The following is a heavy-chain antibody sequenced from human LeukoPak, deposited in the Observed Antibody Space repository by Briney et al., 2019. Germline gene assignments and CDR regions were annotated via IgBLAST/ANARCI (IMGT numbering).Heavy chain of an antibody. V-gene: IGHV1-69*13. CDR2: IIPKYSAS. CDR3: VRPDRIFGVPAAFDA. D-gene: IGHD3-3*02. J-gene: IGHJ3*01. CDR1: GGSFSDYP. Sequence: SVKVSCKASGGSFSDYPINWVRQAPGQGLEWLGGIIPKYSASNYAQALQGRVTITADESTNTVYMEMSGLRPDDTAVYYCVRPDRIFGVPAAFDAWGQGTLVAVSS.